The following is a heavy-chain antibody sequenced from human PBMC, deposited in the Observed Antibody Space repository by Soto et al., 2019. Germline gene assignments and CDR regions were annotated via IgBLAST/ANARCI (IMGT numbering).Heavy chain of an antibody. CDR1: GYTFTSYG. D-gene: IGHD3-3*01. J-gene: IGHJ6*03. CDR2: INAYNGNT. CDR3: ARVYYDFWSGSIPYMDV. Sequence: SVKVSCKASGYTFTSYGISWVRQAPGQGLEWMGWINAYNGNTNYAQKLQGRVTMTTNTSTSTAYMELSSLRSEDTAVYYCARVYYDFWSGSIPYMDVWGKGTTVTVSS. V-gene: IGHV1-18*01.